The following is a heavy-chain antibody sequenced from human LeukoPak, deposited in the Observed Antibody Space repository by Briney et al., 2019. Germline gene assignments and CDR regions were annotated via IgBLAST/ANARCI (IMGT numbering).Heavy chain of an antibody. CDR1: GGTFSSYA. CDR2: IMSMFGTA. J-gene: IGHJ4*02. Sequence: SVKVSCKASGGTFSSYALTWVRQAPGQGLEWMGGIMSMFGTAKYAQKFQGRVTITADESTSTAYMELSSLRSEDTAVYYSARGREIPAIGLDYWGQGTLVTVSS. D-gene: IGHD5-18*01. CDR3: ARGREIPAIGLDY. V-gene: IGHV1-69*13.